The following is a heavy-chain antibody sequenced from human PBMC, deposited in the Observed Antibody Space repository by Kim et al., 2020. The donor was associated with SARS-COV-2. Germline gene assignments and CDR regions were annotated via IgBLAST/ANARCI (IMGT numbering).Heavy chain of an antibody. CDR2: INHSGST. CDR3: ARGWTCSGGSCYSP. D-gene: IGHD2-15*01. J-gene: IGHJ5*02. CDR1: GGSFSGYY. V-gene: IGHV4-34*01. Sequence: SETLSLTCAVYGGSFSGYYWSWIRQPPGKGLEWIGEINHSGSTNYNPSLKSRVTISVDTSKNQFSLKLSSVTAADTAVYYCARGWTCSGGSCYSPWGQGTLVTVSS.